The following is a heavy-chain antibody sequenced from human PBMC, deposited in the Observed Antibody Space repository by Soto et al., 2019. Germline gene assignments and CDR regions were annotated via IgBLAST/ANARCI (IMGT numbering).Heavy chain of an antibody. V-gene: IGHV4-31*03. CDR3: ARLSNPWGNSVMDY. CDR1: GGSISSGGYY. D-gene: IGHD3-16*01. J-gene: IGHJ4*02. CDR2: IYYSGST. Sequence: QVQLQESGPGLVKPSQTLSLTCTVSGGSISSGGYYWSWIRQHPGKGLEWIGYIYYSGSTYYNPSLQCRVTISVDTSKNQFSLKLSSVTAADTAVYYCARLSNPWGNSVMDYWGQGTLVTVSS.